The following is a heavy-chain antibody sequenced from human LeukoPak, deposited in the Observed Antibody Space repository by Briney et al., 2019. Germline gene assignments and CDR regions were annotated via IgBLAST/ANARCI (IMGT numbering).Heavy chain of an antibody. Sequence: GGSLRLSCAASGFTFSSYSLNWVRQAPGKGLEWVSFISSSSITIYYADSVKDRFTISRDNAEKSLYLQMNSLRAEDTAVYYCARDRGGSYSAIDYWGQGTLVTVSS. D-gene: IGHD2-15*01. V-gene: IGHV3-48*04. CDR2: ISSSSITI. J-gene: IGHJ4*02. CDR3: ARDRGGSYSAIDY. CDR1: GFTFSSYS.